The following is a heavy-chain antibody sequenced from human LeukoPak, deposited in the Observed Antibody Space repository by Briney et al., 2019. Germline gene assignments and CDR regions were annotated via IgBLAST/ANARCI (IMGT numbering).Heavy chain of an antibody. J-gene: IGHJ5*02. CDR1: GGSISSYY. CDR2: IHDSGST. V-gene: IGHV4-59*01. Sequence: SETLSLTCAVSGGSISSYYWSWIRQPPGKGLEWIGYIHDSGSTNYNPSLNNRVTFSLDTSKNQFFLKLSSVTAADTAVYYCATYIVGAYNWCDPWGQGTLVTVSS. CDR3: ATYIVGAYNWCDP. D-gene: IGHD1-26*01.